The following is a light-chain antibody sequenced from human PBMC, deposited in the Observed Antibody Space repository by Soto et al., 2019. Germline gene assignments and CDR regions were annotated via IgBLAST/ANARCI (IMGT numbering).Light chain of an antibody. J-gene: IGKJ1*01. V-gene: IGKV3-15*01. Sequence: EIVVTRSPATLSVSPGGRATLSCRASQSISDTLAWYQQKPGQAPRLLIHGASTRATGFPARFSGSGSGTDFTLTISSLQSEDFAVYYCQQYNNWRWTFGQGTKVDIK. CDR2: GAS. CDR3: QQYNNWRWT. CDR1: QSISDT.